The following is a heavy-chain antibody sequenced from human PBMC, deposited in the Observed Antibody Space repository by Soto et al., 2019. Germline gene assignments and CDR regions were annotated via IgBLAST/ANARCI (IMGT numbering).Heavy chain of an antibody. CDR2: MNPDSGDT. D-gene: IGHD2-21*01. V-gene: IGHV1-8*01. CDR3: VIQLGVVATPGDDY. J-gene: IGHJ4*02. Sequence: QVQLVQSGAEVKKPGASVKVSCEASGYPFSAFDINWVRQAGGQGLEWMGWMNPDSGDTAFAQRFEDRTIITRYTSLSQAYRDLSGLTSDDRAVHFCVIQLGVVATPGDDYGGKGTLVTV. CDR1: GYPFSAFD.